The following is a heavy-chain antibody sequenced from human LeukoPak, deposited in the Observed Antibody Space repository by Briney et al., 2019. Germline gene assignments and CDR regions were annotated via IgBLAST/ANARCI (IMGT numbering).Heavy chain of an antibody. D-gene: IGHD4-17*01. CDR3: ARGLRTTVTTGRWFDP. V-gene: IGHV4-34*01. Sequence: PSETLPLTCAVYGGSFSGYYWSWIRQPPGKGLEWIGEINHSGSTNYNPSLKSRVTISVDTSKNQFSLKLSSVTAADTAVYYCARGLRTTVTTGRWFDPWGQGTLVTVSS. CDR2: INHSGST. J-gene: IGHJ5*02. CDR1: GGSFSGYY.